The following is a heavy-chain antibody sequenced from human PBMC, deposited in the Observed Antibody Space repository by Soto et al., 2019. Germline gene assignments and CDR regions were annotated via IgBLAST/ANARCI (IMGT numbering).Heavy chain of an antibody. J-gene: IGHJ4*02. CDR3: ARVLPSGYYDSSGYFGSPPLDFDY. V-gene: IGHV4-30-4*01. D-gene: IGHD3-22*01. Sequence: PSETLSLTCTVSGGSISSGDYYWSWIRQPPGKGLEWIGYIYYSGSTYYNPPLKSRVTISADTSKNQFFLKLSSVTAADTAVYYCARVLPSGYYDSSGYFGSPPLDFDYWGQGTLVTVSS. CDR2: IYYSGST. CDR1: GGSISSGDYY.